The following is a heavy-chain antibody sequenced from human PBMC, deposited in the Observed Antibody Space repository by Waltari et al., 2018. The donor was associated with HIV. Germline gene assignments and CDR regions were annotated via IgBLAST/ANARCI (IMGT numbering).Heavy chain of an antibody. CDR1: GYPFIDNY. CDR2: VNPGSGNT. CDR3: ARQWWSEGAFDI. Sequence: QVQLVQSGAEVEKPGTAVKVSSKASGYPFIDNYIHWVRQAPGQGLEWMGVVNPGSGNTNYAQKFQGRLTMTRDTSTSTVYMELSSLRSEDTAIYYCARQWWSEGAFDIWGQGTTVTVSS. D-gene: IGHD2-15*01. V-gene: IGHV1-46*03. J-gene: IGHJ3*02.